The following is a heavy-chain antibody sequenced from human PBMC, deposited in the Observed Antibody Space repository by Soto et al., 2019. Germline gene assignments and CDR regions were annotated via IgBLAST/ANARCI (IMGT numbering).Heavy chain of an antibody. J-gene: IGHJ6*02. CDR3: ARSLSPYFYFSMDV. Sequence: SETLSLTCGVSGYSISSGYHWGWIRQPPGKGLEWIGSIHQSGSTYYNPSLKSRVTISVDTSKNHFSLKLTSVTAADTAVYYCARSLSPYFYFSMDVWGQGTTVTVSS. V-gene: IGHV4-38-2*01. D-gene: IGHD3-10*01. CDR2: IHQSGST. CDR1: GYSISSGYH.